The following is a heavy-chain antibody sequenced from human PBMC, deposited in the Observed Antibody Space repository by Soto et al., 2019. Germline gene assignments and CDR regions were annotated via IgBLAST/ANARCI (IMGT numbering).Heavy chain of an antibody. CDR2: IYYSGST. Sequence: KPSETLSLTCTVSGGSISGYYWSWIRQPPGKGPDWIGHIYYSGSTTYNPSLKSRVTISVDTSKNQFSLKLSFVTAADTAVYYCARVGYSFGYYFDYWGQGTLVTVSS. CDR3: ARVGYSFGYYFDY. J-gene: IGHJ4*02. V-gene: IGHV4-59*01. CDR1: GGSISGYY. D-gene: IGHD5-18*01.